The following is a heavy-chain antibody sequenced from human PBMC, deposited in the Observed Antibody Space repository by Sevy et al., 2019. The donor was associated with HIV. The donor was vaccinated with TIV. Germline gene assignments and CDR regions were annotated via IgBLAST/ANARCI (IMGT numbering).Heavy chain of an antibody. J-gene: IGHJ4*02. Sequence: GESLKISCKGSGYSFTSYWIGWVRQMPGKGLEWMGIIYPGDSDTRYSPSFQGQVTISHGKCIRNAYLQWSSLKAPDTAMYYCARGELTDSPHPDYWGQGTLVTVSS. CDR2: IYPGDSDT. D-gene: IGHD1-26*01. CDR3: ARGELTDSPHPDY. CDR1: GYSFTSYW. V-gene: IGHV5-51*01.